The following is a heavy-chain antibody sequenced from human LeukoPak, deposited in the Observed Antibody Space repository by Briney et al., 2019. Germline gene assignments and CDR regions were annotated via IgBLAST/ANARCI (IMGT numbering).Heavy chain of an antibody. J-gene: IGHJ2*01. CDR1: GFTFSSSTFGSYT. Sequence: PGESLRLSCATSGFTFSSSTFGSYTMNWVRQAPGKGLEWVSSISSTGTYIYYTDSVKGRFTISRDNSKNTLYLQMNSLRADDTAVYYCAKNWQQLVLRLGYFDLWGRGTLVTVSS. CDR3: AKNWQQLVLRLGYFDL. V-gene: IGHV3-21*01. D-gene: IGHD6-13*01. CDR2: ISSTGTYI.